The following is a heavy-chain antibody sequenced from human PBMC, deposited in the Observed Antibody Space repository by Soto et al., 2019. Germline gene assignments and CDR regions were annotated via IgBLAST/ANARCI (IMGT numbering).Heavy chain of an antibody. CDR1: GGSISSGDYY. V-gene: IGHV4-30-4*01. D-gene: IGHD2-2*01. CDR3: ASIVVVPAAKGSFDP. Sequence: QVQLQESGPGLVKPSQTLSLTCTVSGGSISSGDYYWSWIRQPPGKGLEWIGYIYYSGSTYYNPSLKSRVTISVDTSKNQFSLKLCSVTAADTAVYYCASIVVVPAAKGSFDPWGQGTLVTVSS. J-gene: IGHJ5*02. CDR2: IYYSGST.